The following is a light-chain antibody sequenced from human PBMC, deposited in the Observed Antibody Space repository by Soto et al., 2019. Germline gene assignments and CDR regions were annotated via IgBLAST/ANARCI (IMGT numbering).Light chain of an antibody. V-gene: IGKV3D-20*02. J-gene: IGKJ1*01. CDR1: QSFTTSQ. CDR2: GAS. CDR3: QQRSKMPLT. Sequence: EIVLTQSPGTLSLSPGERSTLFFRSSQSFTTSQLAWYQQRPGQTPSLLIYGASTRATGIPARFSGTGSETDFTLTISSLEPEDFAIYYCQQRSKMPLTFGHGTKVDI.